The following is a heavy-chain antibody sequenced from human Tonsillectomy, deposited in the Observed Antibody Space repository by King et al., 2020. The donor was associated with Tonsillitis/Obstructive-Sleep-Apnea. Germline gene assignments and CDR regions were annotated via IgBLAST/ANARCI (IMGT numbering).Heavy chain of an antibody. V-gene: IGHV3-30*04. J-gene: IGHJ4*02. Sequence: VQLVESGGGVVQPGRSLRLSCAASGFTFSSYAMHWVRQAPGKGLEWVAVISYDGSKKYYADSVKGRFTISRDNSKNMVYLQMNSLRGEDTAVYYCAREIGSSGWYPHFDYWGQGTLVTVSS. D-gene: IGHD6-19*01. CDR3: AREIGSSGWYPHFDY. CDR2: ISYDGSKK. CDR1: GFTFSSYA.